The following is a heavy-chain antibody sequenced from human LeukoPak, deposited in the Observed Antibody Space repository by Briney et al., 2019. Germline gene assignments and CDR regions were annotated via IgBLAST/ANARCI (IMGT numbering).Heavy chain of an antibody. Sequence: SETLSLTCAVYGGSFSGYYWSWIRQPPGKGLEWIGEINHSGSTNYNPSLKSRVIISVDTSKNQFSLKLSSVTAADTAVYYCARGSWYYDSSGYPYWGQGTLVTVSS. CDR3: ARGSWYYDSSGYPY. CDR1: GGSFSGYY. J-gene: IGHJ4*02. V-gene: IGHV4-34*01. CDR2: INHSGST. D-gene: IGHD3-22*01.